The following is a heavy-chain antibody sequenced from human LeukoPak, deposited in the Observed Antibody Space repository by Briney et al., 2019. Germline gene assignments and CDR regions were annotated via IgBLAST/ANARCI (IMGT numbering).Heavy chain of an antibody. CDR1: GFTFSTYG. CDR2: IWHDGNTK. J-gene: IGHJ4*02. D-gene: IGHD5-12*01. CDR3: AKGGDDLQVLDS. V-gene: IGHV3-33*06. Sequence: PGRSLRLSCAASGFTFSTYGMHWVRQAPGKGLEWVAVIWHDGNTKYYADSVKGRFAISRDNSKNTLFLQMNSLRAEDTAVYYCAKGGDDLQVLDSWGQGTLVTVSS.